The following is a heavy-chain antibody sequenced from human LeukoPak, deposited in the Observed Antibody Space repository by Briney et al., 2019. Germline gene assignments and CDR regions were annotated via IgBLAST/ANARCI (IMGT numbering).Heavy chain of an antibody. V-gene: IGHV3-30-3*01. CDR3: ARDSGFAFTPDAFDI. CDR2: ISYDGSNK. D-gene: IGHD2-15*01. CDR1: GFTFSSYA. J-gene: IGHJ3*02. Sequence: PGGSLRLSCAASGFTFSSYAMHWVRQAPGKGLEWVAVISYDGSNKYYADSVKGRFTISRDNSKNTLYLQMNSLRAEDTAVYYCARDSGFAFTPDAFDIWGQGTMVTVSS.